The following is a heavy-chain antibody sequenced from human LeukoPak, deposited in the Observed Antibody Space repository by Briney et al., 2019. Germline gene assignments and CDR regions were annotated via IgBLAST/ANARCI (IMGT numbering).Heavy chain of an antibody. CDR3: ARLNSGWDNYYYYYMDV. J-gene: IGHJ6*03. CDR2: IYTTGST. V-gene: IGHV4-4*07. Sequence: SETLSLTCTVSGGSISNYYWNWIRQPAGKGLEWIGRIYTTGSTNYNPSLKNRVTMSVDTSKTQFSLKLSSVTAADTAVYYCARLNSGWDNYYYYYMDVWGKGTTVTVSS. CDR1: GGSISNYY. D-gene: IGHD6-19*01.